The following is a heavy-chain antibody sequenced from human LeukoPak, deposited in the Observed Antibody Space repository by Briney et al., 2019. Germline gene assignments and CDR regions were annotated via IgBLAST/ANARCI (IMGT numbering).Heavy chain of an antibody. CDR2: ISYDGSNK. Sequence: SLRLSCAAXXFTFSSSAMHWVRQAPEKGLERVAVISYDGSNKYYAHSVKGPFTISRDNSKNTLYLQMNSLRADDTAVYYCARDRDSSGWYEGFDYWGQGTLVTVSS. D-gene: IGHD6-19*01. J-gene: IGHJ4*02. CDR3: ARDRDSSGWYEGFDY. V-gene: IGHV3-30-3*01. CDR1: XFTFSSSA.